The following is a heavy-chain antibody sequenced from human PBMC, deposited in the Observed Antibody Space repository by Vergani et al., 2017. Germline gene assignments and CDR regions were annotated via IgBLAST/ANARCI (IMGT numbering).Heavy chain of an antibody. CDR2: ISYDGSNK. D-gene: IGHD3-22*01. CDR3: AKIRVMIVVATPLDY. Sequence: VQVVESGGGLVQPGGSLRLSCAASGFTFSSYAMHWVRQAPGKGLEWVAVISYDGSNKYYADSVKGRFTISRDNSKNTLYLQMNSLRAEDTAVYYCAKIRVMIVVATPLDYWGQGTLVTVSS. V-gene: IGHV3-30-3*02. CDR1: GFTFSSYA. J-gene: IGHJ4*02.